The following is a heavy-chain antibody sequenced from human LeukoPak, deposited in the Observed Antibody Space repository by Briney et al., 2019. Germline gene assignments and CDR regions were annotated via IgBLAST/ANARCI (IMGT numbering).Heavy chain of an antibody. CDR2: ISSDGNNT. J-gene: IGHJ6*04. CDR1: GLIFSSYG. CDR3: AKDSGSGRGLYYHGMDV. V-gene: IGHV3-30*18. D-gene: IGHD3-10*01. Sequence: PGRSLRLSCAASGLIFSSYGMHWVRQAPGKGLEWVAVISSDGNNTYYADSVKGRFTISRDNSKNTLYLQMDSLRAEDTAVYYCAKDSGSGRGLYYHGMDVWGKGTTVPVSS.